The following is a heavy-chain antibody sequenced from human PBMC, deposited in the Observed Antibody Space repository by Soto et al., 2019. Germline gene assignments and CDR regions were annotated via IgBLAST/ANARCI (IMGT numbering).Heavy chain of an antibody. CDR2: IFYSGST. D-gene: IGHD3-22*01. V-gene: IGHV4-31*03. Sequence: QVQLQESGPGLVKPSQTLSLTCTVSGGSISSGNYYWSWIRQHPGKGLEWIGYIFYSGSTYYNPSLKSRVSISVDTSKNQFSLKLSSVTAADTAVYYCARTSYDSSGTAADPWGQGTLVTVSS. CDR1: GGSISSGNYY. CDR3: ARTSYDSSGTAADP. J-gene: IGHJ5*02.